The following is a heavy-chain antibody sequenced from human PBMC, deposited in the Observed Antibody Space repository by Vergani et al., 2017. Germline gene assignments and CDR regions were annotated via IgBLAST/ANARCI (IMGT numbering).Heavy chain of an antibody. D-gene: IGHD6-19*01. CDR2: IYYSGST. Sequence: QLQLQESGPGLVKPSETLSLTCTVSGGSISSSSYYWGWIRQPPGKGLEWIGSIYYSGSTYYNPSLKSRVTISVDTSKNQFSLKLSSVTAADTAVYYCAKDVGIAVAPDAFDIWGQGTMVTVSS. V-gene: IGHV4-39*02. CDR3: AKDVGIAVAPDAFDI. CDR1: GGSISSSSYY. J-gene: IGHJ3*02.